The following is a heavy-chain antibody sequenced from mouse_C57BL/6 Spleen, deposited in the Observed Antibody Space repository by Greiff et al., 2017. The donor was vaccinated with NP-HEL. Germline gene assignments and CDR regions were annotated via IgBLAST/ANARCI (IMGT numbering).Heavy chain of an antibody. CDR3: ASYSNRSWYFDV. J-gene: IGHJ1*03. CDR2: IYPGDGDT. CDR1: GYAFSSYW. V-gene: IGHV1-80*01. D-gene: IGHD2-5*01. Sequence: QVTLKESGAELVKPGASVKISCKASGYAFSSYWMNWVKQRPGKGLAWIGQIYPGDGDTNYNGKFKGKATLTADKSSSTAYMQLSSLTSEDSAVYFCASYSNRSWYFDVWGTGTTVTVSS.